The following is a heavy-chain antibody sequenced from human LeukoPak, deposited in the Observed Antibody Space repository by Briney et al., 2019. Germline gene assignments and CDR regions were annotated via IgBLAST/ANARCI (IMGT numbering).Heavy chain of an antibody. CDR2: ISGSGGST. CDR3: ASSYSSGTYDY. Sequence: GGSLRLSCAASGFTFSSYAMSWVRQAPGKGLEWVSAISGSGGSTYHADSVKGRFTISRDNSKNTLYLQMNSLRAEDTAVYYCASSYSSGTYDYWGQGTLVTVSS. V-gene: IGHV3-23*01. J-gene: IGHJ4*02. CDR1: GFTFSSYA. D-gene: IGHD6-19*01.